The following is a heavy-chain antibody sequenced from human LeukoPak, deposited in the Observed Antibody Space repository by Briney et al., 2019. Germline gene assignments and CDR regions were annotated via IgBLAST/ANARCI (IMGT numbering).Heavy chain of an antibody. J-gene: IGHJ4*02. CDR3: ASRSSSGSYWFDY. V-gene: IGHV3-23*01. D-gene: IGHD3-22*01. Sequence: GGSLRLSCAASGLTSSSYAMSWVRQAPGNGLEWVSGVSGSGGTTYYADSVKGRFTISRDNAKNSLYLQMNSLRAEDTAVYYCASRSSSGSYWFDYWGRGTLVTVSS. CDR1: GLTSSSYA. CDR2: VSGSGGTT.